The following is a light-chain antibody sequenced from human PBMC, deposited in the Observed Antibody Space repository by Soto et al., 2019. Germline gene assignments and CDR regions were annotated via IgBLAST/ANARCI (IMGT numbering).Light chain of an antibody. CDR3: QQFSSYPLT. J-gene: IGKJ4*01. CDR1: QTVRNNY. CDR2: DAS. V-gene: IGKV3-20*01. Sequence: EIVLTQSPATLSLSPGERATLSCRASQTVRNNYLAWYQQKPGQAPRLLIYDASSRASGIPDRFSGGGSGTDFTLTFSRLEPEDFAVYYCQQFSSYPLTFGGGTKVDI.